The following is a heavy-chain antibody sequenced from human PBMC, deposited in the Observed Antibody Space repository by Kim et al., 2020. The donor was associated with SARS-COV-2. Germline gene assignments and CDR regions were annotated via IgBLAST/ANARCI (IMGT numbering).Heavy chain of an antibody. V-gene: IGHV4-39*01. J-gene: IGHJ4*02. CDR2: IYYSGST. CDR3: ARHQGFSLYSNYVGY. D-gene: IGHD4-4*01. Sequence: SETLSLTCTVSGGSISSSSYYWGWIRQPPGKGLEWIGSIYYSGSTYYNPSLKSRVTISVDTSKNQFSLKLSSVTAADTAVYYCARHQGFSLYSNYVGYWGQGTLVTVSS. CDR1: GGSISSSSYY.